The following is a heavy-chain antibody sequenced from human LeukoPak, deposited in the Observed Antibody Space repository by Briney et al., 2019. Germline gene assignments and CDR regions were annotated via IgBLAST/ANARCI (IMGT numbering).Heavy chain of an antibody. J-gene: IGHJ6*03. CDR2: IYYSGST. CDR1: GGSISSGDYY. D-gene: IGHD6-13*01. CDR3: ARDGYSSSRPDLYYYYMDV. Sequence: KPSQTLSLTCTVSGGSISSGDYYWSWIRQPPGKGLEWIGYIYYSGSTYYNPSLKSRVTISVDTSKNQFSLKLSSVTAADTAVYYCARDGYSSSRPDLYYYYMDVWGKGTTVTVSS. V-gene: IGHV4-30-4*08.